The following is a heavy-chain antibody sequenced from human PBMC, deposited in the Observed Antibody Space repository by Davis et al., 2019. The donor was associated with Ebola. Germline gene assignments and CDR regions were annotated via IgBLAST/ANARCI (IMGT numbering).Heavy chain of an antibody. J-gene: IGHJ6*02. CDR3: ARGTQIAVAGPGDYYYYYGMDV. Sequence: ASVKVSCKASGYTFTGYYMHWVRQAPGQGLEWMGWINPNSGGTNYAQKFQGWVTMTRDTSISTAYMELSRLRSDDTAVYYCARGTQIAVAGPGDYYYYYGMDVWGQGTTVTVSS. CDR1: GYTFTGYY. CDR2: INPNSGGT. V-gene: IGHV1-2*04. D-gene: IGHD6-19*01.